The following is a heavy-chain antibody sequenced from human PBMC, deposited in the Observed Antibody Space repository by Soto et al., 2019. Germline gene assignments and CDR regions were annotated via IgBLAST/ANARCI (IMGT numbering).Heavy chain of an antibody. CDR3: AGSLAPFYYGSGSYYPTRNYYCYYGMDV. D-gene: IGHD3-10*01. V-gene: IGHV1-18*01. Sequence: GASVKVSCKASGYTFTSYGISWVRQAPGRGLEWMGWISAYNCNTNYAQKLQGRVTMTTDTSTSTAYMELRSLRSDDTAVYYCAGSLAPFYYGSGSYYPTRNYYCYYGMDVWGQGTTVTVSS. J-gene: IGHJ6*02. CDR2: ISAYNCNT. CDR1: GYTFTSYG.